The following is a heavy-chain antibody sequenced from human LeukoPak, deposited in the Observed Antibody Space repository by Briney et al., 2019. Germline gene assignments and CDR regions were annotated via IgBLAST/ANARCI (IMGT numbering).Heavy chain of an antibody. CDR1: GGSISSISYY. CDR2: ISSTGNT. CDR3: ARLHWGSGGSGSFDF. D-gene: IGHD7-27*01. V-gene: IGHV4-39*02. Sequence: SETLSLTCTVSGGSISSISYYWGWIRQPPGKGLEWIGIISSTGNTYYSPSLKSRLAISVDTSKNHFSLKLTSVTAADTAVFYCARLHWGSGGSGSFDFWGQGTLVTVSS. J-gene: IGHJ4*02.